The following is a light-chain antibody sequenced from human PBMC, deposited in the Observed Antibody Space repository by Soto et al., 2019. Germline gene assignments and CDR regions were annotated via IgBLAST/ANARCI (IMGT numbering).Light chain of an antibody. V-gene: IGKV1-27*01. J-gene: IGKJ1*01. CDR3: QKYNSAPWT. CDR1: QGISNN. Sequence: DIQMTQSPSSLSASVGDRVTITCRASQGISNNLAWFQQRPGKVPKLLIYQATTLQSGVPSRFSGSGSGTDFTLTISSLQPEDVATYYCQKYNSAPWTFGQGTRVEI. CDR2: QAT.